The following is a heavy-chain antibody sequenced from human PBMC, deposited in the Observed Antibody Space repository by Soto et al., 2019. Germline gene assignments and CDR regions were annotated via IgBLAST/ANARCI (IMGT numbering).Heavy chain of an antibody. CDR1: GFSLTTRGVG. V-gene: IGHV2-5*02. D-gene: IGHD3-16*01. CDR3: AHIPNYYQYDWFDP. CDR2: IYWDDDK. J-gene: IGHJ5*02. Sequence: QITLKESGPTLVKPTQTLTLTCTFSGFSLTTRGVGVGWIRQPPGKALECLALIYWDDDKRYSPSLQSRLSITKDNSKYQVVLTMTNVDPVDTATYYCAHIPNYYQYDWFDPWGQGTLVSVSS.